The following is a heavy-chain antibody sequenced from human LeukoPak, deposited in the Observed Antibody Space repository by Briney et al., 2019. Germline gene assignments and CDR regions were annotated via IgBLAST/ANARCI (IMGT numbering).Heavy chain of an antibody. CDR1: GYSFTSYW. V-gene: IGHV5-51*01. Sequence: GESLKISCKGSGYSFTSYWIGWVRQMPGKGLGWMGIIYPGDSDTRYSPSFQGQVTISADKSISTAYLQWSSLKASDTAMYYCARPSYCGGDCYIGEIDYWGQGTLVTVSS. J-gene: IGHJ4*02. CDR3: ARPSYCGGDCYIGEIDY. D-gene: IGHD2-21*02. CDR2: IYPGDSDT.